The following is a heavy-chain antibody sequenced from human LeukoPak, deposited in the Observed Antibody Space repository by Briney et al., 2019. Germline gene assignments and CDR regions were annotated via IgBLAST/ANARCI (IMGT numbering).Heavy chain of an antibody. CDR2: ISSSSSYI. Sequence: GGSLRLSCAASGFTFSSYSMNWVRQAPGKGLEWVSSISSSSSYIYYADSVKGRFTISRDNAKDSLYLQMNSLRAEDTAVYYCARDALGYCSGGSCYSRYYYYYGMDVWGQGTTVTVSS. D-gene: IGHD2-15*01. J-gene: IGHJ6*02. V-gene: IGHV3-21*01. CDR1: GFTFSSYS. CDR3: ARDALGYCSGGSCYSRYYYYYGMDV.